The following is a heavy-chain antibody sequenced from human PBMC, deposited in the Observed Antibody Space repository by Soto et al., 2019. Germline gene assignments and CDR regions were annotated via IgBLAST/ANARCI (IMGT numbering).Heavy chain of an antibody. CDR3: ARGGSTWQGNNWLDP. CDR1: GGSITSGGYY. D-gene: IGHD6-13*01. Sequence: PSGTLCLTCKVSGGSITSGGYYWSWIRRHPLKGVEWIGYTYFAGITYYNPSLKGRVTISLDAYGSHFSLSLTSVTAADTAIYYCARGGSTWQGNNWLDPWGPGXLVTVYS. CDR2: TYFAGIT. V-gene: IGHV4-31*03. J-gene: IGHJ5*02.